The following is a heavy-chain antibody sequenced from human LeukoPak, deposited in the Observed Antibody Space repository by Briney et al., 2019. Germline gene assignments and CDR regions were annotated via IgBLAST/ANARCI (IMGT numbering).Heavy chain of an antibody. D-gene: IGHD7-27*01. CDR1: GGSISSGDYY. J-gene: IGHJ4*02. Sequence: SETLSLTCTVSGGSISSGDYYWSWIRQPPGKGLGWIGYIYYSGSTYYNPSLKSRVTISVDTSKNQFSLKLSSVTAADTAVYYCARANWGSDFDYWGQGTLVTVSS. CDR2: IYYSGST. CDR3: ARANWGSDFDY. V-gene: IGHV4-30-4*01.